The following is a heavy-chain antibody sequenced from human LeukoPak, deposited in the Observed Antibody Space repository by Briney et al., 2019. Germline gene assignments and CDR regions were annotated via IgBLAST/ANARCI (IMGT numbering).Heavy chain of an antibody. CDR2: ISSSSYI. D-gene: IGHD4-23*01. V-gene: IGHV3-21*01. CDR3: ASGQGFMTTVVTPHY. J-gene: IGHJ4*02. CDR1: GFTFSSYS. Sequence: GGSLRLSCAASGFTFSSYSMNWVRQAPGKGLEWVSSISSSSYIYYADSVKGRFTISRDNAKNSLYLQMNSLRAEDTAVYYCASGQGFMTTVVTPHYWGQGTLVTVSS.